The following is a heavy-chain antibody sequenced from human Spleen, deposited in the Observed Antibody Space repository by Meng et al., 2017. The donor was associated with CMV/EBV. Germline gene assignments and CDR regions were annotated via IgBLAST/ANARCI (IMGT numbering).Heavy chain of an antibody. J-gene: IGHJ6*02. CDR2: MNPNSGNT. D-gene: IGHD6-13*01. Sequence: ASVKVSCKASGYTFTSYDINWVRQATGQGLEWMGWMNPNSGNTGYAQKFQGRVTMTRNTSISTAYMELSSLRSEDTAVYYCARVEEEGSSSWYYYYYYYGMDVWGQGTTVTVSS. CDR3: ARVEEEGSSSWYYYYYYYGMDV. CDR1: GYTFTSYD. V-gene: IGHV1-8*01.